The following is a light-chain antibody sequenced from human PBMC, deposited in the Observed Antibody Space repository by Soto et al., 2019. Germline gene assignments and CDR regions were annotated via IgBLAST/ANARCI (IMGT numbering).Light chain of an antibody. CDR3: QQYNSNSPLT. CDR2: DAS. Sequence: DIKMTQSPSSLSASVGDRVTITFQASQDISNYLNWYQQKPAKAPKLLIYDASNMEPGVPSRLSGSGSGTDFTFTISSLQPEDFAAYYCQQYNSNSPLTFGGGTKVDIK. CDR1: QDISNY. V-gene: IGKV1-33*01. J-gene: IGKJ4*01.